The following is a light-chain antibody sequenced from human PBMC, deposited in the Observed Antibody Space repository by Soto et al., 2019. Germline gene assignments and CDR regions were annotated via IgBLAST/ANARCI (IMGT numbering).Light chain of an antibody. CDR1: SGHTSYA. V-gene: IGLV4-69*01. CDR2: LNSDGSH. J-gene: IGLJ3*02. CDR3: QTWGTGINWV. Sequence: QSVLTQSPSASASPGASVKLTCTLSSGHTSYAIAWHQQQPEKGPRYLMNLNSDGSHSRGDGIPDRFSGSSSGAERYLTISSLQSEDEADYYCQTWGTGINWVFGGGTKVTVL.